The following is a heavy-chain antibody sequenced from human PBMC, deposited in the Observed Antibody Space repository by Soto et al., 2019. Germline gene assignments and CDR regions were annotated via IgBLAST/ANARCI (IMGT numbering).Heavy chain of an antibody. J-gene: IGHJ4*02. CDR2: INPSGGST. V-gene: IGHV1-46*03. CDR1: GYTFTSYY. D-gene: IGHD3-16*02. Sequence: QVQLVQSGAEVKKPGASVKVSCKASGYTFTSYYMHWVRQAPGQGLEGMGIINPSGGSTSYAQKFQGRVTMTRDTSTSTVYMELSSLRSEDTAVYYCARGPSAHYDYLLGSYRYTQVGYFDYWGQGTLVTVSS. CDR3: ARGPSAHYDYLLGSYRYTQVGYFDY.